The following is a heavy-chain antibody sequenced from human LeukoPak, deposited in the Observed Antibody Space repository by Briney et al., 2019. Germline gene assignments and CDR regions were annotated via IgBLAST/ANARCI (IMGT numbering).Heavy chain of an antibody. Sequence: RAGGSLRLSCAASGFTFSSYWMSWVRQAPGKGLEWVANIKQDGSEKYYVDSVKGRFTISRDNAKNSLYLQMNSLRAEDTAVYYCARAHGHLWFGEFDAFDIWGQGTMVTVSS. D-gene: IGHD3-10*01. CDR1: GFTFSSYW. CDR3: ARAHGHLWFGEFDAFDI. J-gene: IGHJ3*02. V-gene: IGHV3-7*03. CDR2: IKQDGSEK.